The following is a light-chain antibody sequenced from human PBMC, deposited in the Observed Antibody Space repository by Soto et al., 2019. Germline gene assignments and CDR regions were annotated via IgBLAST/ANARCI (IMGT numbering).Light chain of an antibody. CDR3: QQVNVYPST. CDR2: VAS. Sequence: DIQMTQSPSSRSASVVDRVTITCRASQSIGRFLNWHQQKPGKAPNVLINVASTLHSGVPSRFSGGGSGTDFTLTISSLQPEDFATYYCQQVNVYPSTFGGGTKVDIK. J-gene: IGKJ4*01. CDR1: QSIGRF. V-gene: IGKV1-39*01.